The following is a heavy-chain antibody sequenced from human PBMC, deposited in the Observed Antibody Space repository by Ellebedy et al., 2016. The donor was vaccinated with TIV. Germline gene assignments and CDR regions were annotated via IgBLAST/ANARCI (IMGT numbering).Heavy chain of an antibody. CDR1: GYSFTTYW. D-gene: IGHD6-13*01. CDR3: ARFRIAAAATDAFDI. CDR2: IDPADSYT. J-gene: IGHJ3*02. Sequence: GESLKISCKVSGYSFTTYWISWVRQMPGKGLEWMGKIDPADSYTIYSPSFQGHVTISADKSISTAYLQWSSLKASDTAMYYCARFRIAAAATDAFDIWGQGTMVTVSS. V-gene: IGHV5-10-1*01.